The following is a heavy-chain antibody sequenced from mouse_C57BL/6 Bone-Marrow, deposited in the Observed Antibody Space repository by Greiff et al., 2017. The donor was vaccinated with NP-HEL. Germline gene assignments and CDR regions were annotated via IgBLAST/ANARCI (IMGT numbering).Heavy chain of an antibody. D-gene: IGHD1-1*01. CDR3: ARPITTVVATEDFYAMDY. V-gene: IGHV5-17*01. CDR2: ISSGSSTI. J-gene: IGHJ4*01. Sequence: EVNVVESGGGLVKPGGSLKLSCAASGFTFSDYGMHWVRQAPEKGLEWVAYISSGSSTIYYADTVKGRFTISRDNAKNTLFLQMTSLRSEDTAMYYCARPITTVVATEDFYAMDYWGQGTSVTVSS. CDR1: GFTFSDYG.